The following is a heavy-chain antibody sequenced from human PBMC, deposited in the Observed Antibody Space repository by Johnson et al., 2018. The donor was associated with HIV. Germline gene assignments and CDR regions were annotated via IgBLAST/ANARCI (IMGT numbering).Heavy chain of an antibody. V-gene: IGHV3-53*01. D-gene: IGHD4-17*01. CDR3: ARGDGDYSDFFDV. Sequence: MLLVESGGGLIQPGGSLRLSCVASGFTVSYNYMNWVRQAPGKGLEWVSVIYSGGNTFYADSVQGRFTISRDNSKNTLDLHMNRLRVEDTAVYYCARGDGDYSDFFDVWGQGTMVTVSS. CDR1: GFTVSYNY. J-gene: IGHJ3*01. CDR2: IYSGGNT.